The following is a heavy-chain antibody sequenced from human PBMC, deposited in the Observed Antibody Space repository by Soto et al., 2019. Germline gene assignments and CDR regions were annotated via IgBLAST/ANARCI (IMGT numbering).Heavy chain of an antibody. CDR2: ISYDGSNK. Sequence: QVQLVESGGGVVQPGRSLRLSCAASGFTFSSYGMHWVRQAPGKGLEWVAVISYDGSNKYYADSVKGRFTISKDNSKNTLYLQMNSQRAEDTAVYYCAKDRVGYYDILTGTYWFDPWGQGTLVTVSS. V-gene: IGHV3-30*18. CDR1: GFTFSSYG. D-gene: IGHD3-9*01. CDR3: AKDRVGYYDILTGTYWFDP. J-gene: IGHJ5*02.